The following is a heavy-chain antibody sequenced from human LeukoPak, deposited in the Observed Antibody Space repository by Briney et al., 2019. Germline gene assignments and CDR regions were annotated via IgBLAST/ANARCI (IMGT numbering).Heavy chain of an antibody. CDR1: GFAFTNYA. J-gene: IGHJ6*03. Sequence: GGSLRLSCAASGFAFTNYAMSRVRQAPGKGLEWVAFIRYDGSNKYYADSVKGRFTISRDNSKNTLYLQMNSLRAEDTAVYYCAKLSSTSYYYYMDVWGKGTTVTVSS. V-gene: IGHV3-30*02. D-gene: IGHD2-2*01. CDR3: AKLSSTSYYYYMDV. CDR2: IRYDGSNK.